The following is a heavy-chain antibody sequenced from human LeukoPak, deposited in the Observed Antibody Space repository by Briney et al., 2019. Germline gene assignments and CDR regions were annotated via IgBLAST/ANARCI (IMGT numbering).Heavy chain of an antibody. V-gene: IGHV3-23*01. D-gene: IGHD5-18*01. CDR3: AKTVRLRAMAYYFDY. Sequence: GGSLRLSCAASGFTFSSYAMHWVRQAPGKGLEWVSAISSSGDTTYYADSVKGRFTISRDNSGNTLYLQMNSLRAEDTAIYYCAKTVRLRAMAYYFDYWGQGTLVTVSS. CDR1: GFTFSSYA. J-gene: IGHJ4*02. CDR2: ISSSGDTT.